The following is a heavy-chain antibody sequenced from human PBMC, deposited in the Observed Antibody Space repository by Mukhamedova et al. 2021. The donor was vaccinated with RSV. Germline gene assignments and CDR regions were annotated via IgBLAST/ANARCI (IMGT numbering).Heavy chain of an antibody. Sequence: GSGGSTYYADSVKGRFTISRDNSKNTLYLQMNSLRAEDTAVYYCAKAPVRITIFGVSHCDYWGQGTLVTVSS. V-gene: IGHV3-23*01. CDR2: GSGGST. D-gene: IGHD3-3*01. CDR3: AKAPVRITIFGVSHCDY. J-gene: IGHJ4*02.